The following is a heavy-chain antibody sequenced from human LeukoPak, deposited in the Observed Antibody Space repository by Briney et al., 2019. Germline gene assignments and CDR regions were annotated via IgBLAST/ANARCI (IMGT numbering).Heavy chain of an antibody. CDR3: AREVKGYYYDSSGYFNY. D-gene: IGHD3-22*01. J-gene: IGHJ4*02. Sequence: SETLSLTCTVSGGSISSYFWSWIRQPPGKGLEWIGYISYSGSTNYNPSLKSRVTISVDTSKNHFSLKLSSVTAADTAVYYCAREVKGYYYDSSGYFNYWGQGTLVTVSS. CDR1: GGSISSYF. CDR2: ISYSGST. V-gene: IGHV4-59*01.